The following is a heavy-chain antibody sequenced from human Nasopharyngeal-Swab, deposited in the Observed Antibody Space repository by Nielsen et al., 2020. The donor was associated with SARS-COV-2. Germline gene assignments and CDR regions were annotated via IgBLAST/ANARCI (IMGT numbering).Heavy chain of an antibody. CDR1: GFTFSSYS. CDR3: ARDPDYDFWSGYSKSFDY. J-gene: IGHJ4*02. Sequence: GGSLRLSCAASGFTFSSYSMNWVRQAPGKGLEWVSYISSSSTIYYADSVKGRFTISRDNAKNSLYLQMNSLRAEDTAVYYCARDPDYDFWSGYSKSFDYWGQGTLDTVSS. V-gene: IGHV3-48*04. CDR2: ISSSSTI. D-gene: IGHD3-3*01.